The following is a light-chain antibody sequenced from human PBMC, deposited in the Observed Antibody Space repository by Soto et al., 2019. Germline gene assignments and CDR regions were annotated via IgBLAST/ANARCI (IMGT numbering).Light chain of an antibody. J-gene: IGLJ1*01. V-gene: IGLV2-23*02. CDR1: SSDVGSYNL. CDR2: EVS. CDR3: CSYAGSRTPLI. Sequence: QSVLTQAASVSGSPGQSITISCTETSSDVGSYNLVSWYQQHPGKAPKLMIYEVSKRPSGLSNRFSGSKSGNTASLTISGLQAEDEADYYCCSYAGSRTPLIFGTGTKLTVL.